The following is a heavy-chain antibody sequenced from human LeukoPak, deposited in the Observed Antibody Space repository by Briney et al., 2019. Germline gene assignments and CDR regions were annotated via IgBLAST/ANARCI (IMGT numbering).Heavy chain of an antibody. J-gene: IGHJ6*02. Sequence: ASVKVCCKASGYTFTSYDINWGRGAAGQGLEWMGWMNPNSGNAGYAQKFQGRVTMTRNTSRSTAYMELSSLRSEDTAVYYCARYCGRDCYIPGLYYYYGMDVWGQGTTVTVSS. D-gene: IGHD2-21*02. CDR3: ARYCGRDCYIPGLYYYYGMDV. CDR1: GYTFTSYD. V-gene: IGHV1-8*01. CDR2: MNPNSGNA.